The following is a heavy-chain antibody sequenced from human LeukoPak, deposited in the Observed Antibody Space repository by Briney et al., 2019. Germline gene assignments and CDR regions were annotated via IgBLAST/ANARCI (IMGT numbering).Heavy chain of an antibody. CDR2: ISSSSSTI. CDR3: ARDPYYYGSGSYHNWFDP. J-gene: IGHJ5*02. Sequence: GGSLRLSCAASGFTFSSYSMNWVRQAPGKGLEWVSYISSSSSTIYYADSVKGRFTMSRDNAKNSLYLQMNSLRAEDTAVYYCARDPYYYGSGSYHNWFDPWGQGALVTVSS. CDR1: GFTFSSYS. D-gene: IGHD3-10*01. V-gene: IGHV3-48*01.